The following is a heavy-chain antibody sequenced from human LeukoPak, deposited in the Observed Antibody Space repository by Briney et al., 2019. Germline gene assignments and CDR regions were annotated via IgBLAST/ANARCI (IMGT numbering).Heavy chain of an antibody. V-gene: IGHV1-8*01. J-gene: IGHJ6*03. Sequence: ASVKVSCKASGYTFTSYDINWVRQATGQGLEWMGWMNPNSGNTGYAQKFQGRVTMTRNTSISTAYMELSSLRSEDTAVYYCVRRGPDSSSWYPYYYYYYYMDVWGKGTTATVSS. CDR2: MNPNSGNT. CDR3: VRRGPDSSSWYPYYYYYYYMDV. D-gene: IGHD6-13*01. CDR1: GYTFTSYD.